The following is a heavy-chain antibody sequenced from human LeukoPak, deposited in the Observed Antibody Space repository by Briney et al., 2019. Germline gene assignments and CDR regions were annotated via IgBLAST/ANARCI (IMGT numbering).Heavy chain of an antibody. CDR1: DGSISSYY. J-gene: IGHJ3*02. CDR2: IYYSGST. D-gene: IGHD6-19*01. V-gene: IGHV4-59*01. CDR3: ARAISSGWYPDAFDI. Sequence: SETLSLTCTVSDGSISSYYWSWIRQPPGKGLEWIGYIYYSGSTNYNPSLKSRVTISVDTSKNQFSLRLSSVTAADTAVYYCARAISSGWYPDAFDIWGQGTMVTVSS.